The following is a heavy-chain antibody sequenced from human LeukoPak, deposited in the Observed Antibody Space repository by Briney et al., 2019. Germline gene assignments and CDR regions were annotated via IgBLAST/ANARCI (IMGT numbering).Heavy chain of an antibody. CDR1: GFTFRNYA. D-gene: IGHD1-26*01. J-gene: IGHJ4*02. V-gene: IGHV3-23*01. CDR2: ISGRGDKT. Sequence: PGGSLRLSCAASGFTFRNYAMSWVRQAPGKGLEWVSAISGRGDKTYYAGSAKGRFTISRDNSKNTLYLQMNSLRDVDTAIYYCAKGIQWELPLEYWGQGTLVTVSS. CDR3: AKGIQWELPLEY.